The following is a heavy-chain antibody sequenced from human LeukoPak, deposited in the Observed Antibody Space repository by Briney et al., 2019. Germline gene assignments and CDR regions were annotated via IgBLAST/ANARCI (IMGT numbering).Heavy chain of an antibody. CDR2: INHSGST. V-gene: IGHV4-34*01. D-gene: IGHD2-2*01. J-gene: IGHJ6*02. Sequence: PSETLSLTCAVYGGSFSGYYWSWIRQPPGKGLEWIGEINHSGSTNYNPSLKSRVTISVDTSKNQFSLQLSSVTAADTAVYYCARGRGSTSFHYYYYGMDVWGQGTTVTVSS. CDR3: ARGRGSTSFHYYYYGMDV. CDR1: GGSFSGYY.